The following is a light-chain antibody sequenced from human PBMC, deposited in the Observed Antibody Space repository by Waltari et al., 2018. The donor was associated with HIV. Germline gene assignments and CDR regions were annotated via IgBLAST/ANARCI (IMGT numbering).Light chain of an antibody. CDR2: WAS. V-gene: IGKV4-1*01. CDR1: HTVFYSTSNKTY. J-gene: IGKJ1*01. CDR3: QQYYSTPRT. Sequence: DIVMTQSPESLAGSLGEGATIKCKSSHTVFYSTSNKTYLALCHQKAGQRPKLLIYWASAREFGGPDRFSGGGSGTDFTLTIRGLQAADMAVYYCQQYYSTPRTFGRGTKVEI.